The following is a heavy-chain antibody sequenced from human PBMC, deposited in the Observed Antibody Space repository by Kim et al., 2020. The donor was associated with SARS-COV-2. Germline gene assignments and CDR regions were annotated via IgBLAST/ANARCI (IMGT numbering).Heavy chain of an antibody. V-gene: IGHV1-18*01. J-gene: IGHJ4*02. CDR1: GYTFSAYD. CDR2: ISGYNNDT. Sequence: ASVKVSCRASGYTFSAYDISWVRQAPGQGLEWMGWISGYNNDTKYEQRFQGRVTLTRDTSTSTAYMDLRSLRSDDTAVYFCARRASSFDLDNWGQGTLVT. D-gene: IGHD6-13*01. CDR3: ARRASSFDLDN.